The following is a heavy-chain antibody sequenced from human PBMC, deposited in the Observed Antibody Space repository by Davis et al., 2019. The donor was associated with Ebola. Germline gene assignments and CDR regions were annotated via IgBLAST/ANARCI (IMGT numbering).Heavy chain of an antibody. V-gene: IGHV4-59*08. J-gene: IGHJ3*02. Sequence: MPSETLSLTCTVSGGSISSYYWSWIRQPPGKGLEWIGYIYHSGSTNYNPSLKSRVTISVDTSKNQFSLKLSSVTAADTAVYYCARQKGNWNYGAFDIWGQGTMVTVSS. CDR1: GGSISSYY. CDR2: IYHSGST. CDR3: ARQKGNWNYGAFDI. D-gene: IGHD1-7*01.